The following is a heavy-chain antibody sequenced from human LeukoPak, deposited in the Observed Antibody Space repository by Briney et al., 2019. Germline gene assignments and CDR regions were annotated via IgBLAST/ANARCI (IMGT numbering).Heavy chain of an antibody. V-gene: IGHV5-51*01. D-gene: IGHD1-26*01. J-gene: IGHJ4*02. Sequence: GESLKISCKGSGYIFNSYWIAWVRQMPGKGLEWMGITYPGDFDTTYSPSFQGQVTISVDKSTTTAHLQWSSLKASDTAMYYCARQSDGGGSYPGYWGQGTLVTVSS. CDR1: GYIFNSYW. CDR3: ARQSDGGGSYPGY. CDR2: TYPGDFDT.